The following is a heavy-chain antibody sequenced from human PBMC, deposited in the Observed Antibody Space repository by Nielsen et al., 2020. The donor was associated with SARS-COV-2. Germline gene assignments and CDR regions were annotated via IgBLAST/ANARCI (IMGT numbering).Heavy chain of an antibody. CDR3: ARPPNVLLWFGELGY. V-gene: IGHV3-30*04. CDR2: ILHYGGNV. CDR1: GFSFMTYN. Sequence: GGSLRLSCTASGFSFMTYNMHWVRQAPGKGLEWVAAILHYGGNVYHADSVKGRFTISRDNSKNTLYLQMNSLRAEDTAVYYCARPPNVLLWFGELGYWGQGTLVTVSS. D-gene: IGHD3-10*01. J-gene: IGHJ4*02.